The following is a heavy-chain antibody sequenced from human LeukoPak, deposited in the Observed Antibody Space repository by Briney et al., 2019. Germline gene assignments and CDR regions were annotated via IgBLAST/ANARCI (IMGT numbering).Heavy chain of an antibody. Sequence: GGSLRLSCTASGFTFSTYSMNWVRQAPGKGLEWVSYITSSSSTMFYADSVRGRFSISRDNAKNSLYLQMSSLRAEDTAVYYCARVRYNSGYIFDYWGQGALVTVSS. CDR1: GFTFSTYS. J-gene: IGHJ4*02. CDR2: ITSSSSTM. D-gene: IGHD5-18*01. V-gene: IGHV3-48*04. CDR3: ARVRYNSGYIFDY.